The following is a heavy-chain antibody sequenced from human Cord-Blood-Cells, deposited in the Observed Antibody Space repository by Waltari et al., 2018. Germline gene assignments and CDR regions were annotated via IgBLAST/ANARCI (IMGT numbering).Heavy chain of an antibody. CDR3: ARGRGNDSSGYYYVDY. D-gene: IGHD3-22*01. V-gene: IGHV4-34*01. Sequence: QVQLQQWGAGLLKASETLSLTCAVYGGSFSGYYWRWIRQPPGKGLEWIGEINHSGSTNYNPSLKSRVTISVDTSKNQFSLKLSSVTAADTAVYYCARGRGNDSSGYYYVDYWGQGTLVTVSS. CDR2: INHSGST. CDR1: GGSFSGYY. J-gene: IGHJ4*02.